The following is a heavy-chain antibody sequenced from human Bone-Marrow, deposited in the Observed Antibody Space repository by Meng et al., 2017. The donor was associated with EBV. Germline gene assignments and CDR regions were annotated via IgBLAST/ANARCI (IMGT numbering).Heavy chain of an antibody. Sequence: EGWLVGSGGGLILPGGSLRLSWAASGFTFSSYWMHWVRQAPGKGLVWVSRINTDGSDTSYADSVKGRFTISRDNAKNTLYLQMNSLRAEDTAVYYCVTDRYVCSGGGCFSDYFDYWGQGTLVTVSS. CDR3: VTDRYVCSGGGCFSDYFDY. J-gene: IGHJ4*02. CDR2: INTDGSDT. V-gene: IGHV3-74*01. D-gene: IGHD2-15*01. CDR1: GFTFSSYW.